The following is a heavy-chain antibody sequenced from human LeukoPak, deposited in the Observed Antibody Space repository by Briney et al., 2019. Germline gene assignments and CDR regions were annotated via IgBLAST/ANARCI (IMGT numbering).Heavy chain of an antibody. CDR3: AARLHNWNRRY. CDR2: IKQDESEK. CDR1: GFIFSNYA. D-gene: IGHD1-20*01. V-gene: IGHV3-7*01. Sequence: QPGGSLRLSCAASGFIFSNYAMTWVRQAPGKGLEWVASIKQDESEKYYVDSVKGRFTISRDNAKNSLYLQMNSLRAEDTAVYYCAARLHNWNRRYWGQGTLVTVSS. J-gene: IGHJ4*02.